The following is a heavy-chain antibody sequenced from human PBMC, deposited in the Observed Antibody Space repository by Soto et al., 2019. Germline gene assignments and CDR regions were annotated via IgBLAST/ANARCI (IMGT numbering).Heavy chain of an antibody. V-gene: IGHV4-61*01. CDR2: IYYSGST. Sequence: SETMSLTCTVSVASVSSGSYYWSWIRQPPGKGLEWIGYIYYSGSTNYNPSLKSRVTISVDTSKNQFSLKLSSVTAADTAVYYCARAQFYGSGSSHGEPQQVYFDYWGQGTLVTVSS. CDR3: ARAQFYGSGSSHGEPQQVYFDY. CDR1: VASVSSGSYY. J-gene: IGHJ4*02. D-gene: IGHD3-10*01.